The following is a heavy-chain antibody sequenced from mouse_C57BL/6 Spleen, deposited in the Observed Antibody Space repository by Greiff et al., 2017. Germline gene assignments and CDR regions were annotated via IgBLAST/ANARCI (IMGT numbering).Heavy chain of an antibody. V-gene: IGHV5-9*01. CDR3: ATTGFAY. CDR1: GFTFSSYT. J-gene: IGHJ3*01. Sequence: EVQRVESGGGLVKPGGSLKLSCAASGFTFSSYTMSWVRQTPEKRLEWVATISGGGGNTYYPDSVKGRFTISRDNAKNTLYLQMSSLRSEDTALYYCATTGFAYWGQGTLVTVSA. D-gene: IGHD4-1*02. CDR2: ISGGGGNT.